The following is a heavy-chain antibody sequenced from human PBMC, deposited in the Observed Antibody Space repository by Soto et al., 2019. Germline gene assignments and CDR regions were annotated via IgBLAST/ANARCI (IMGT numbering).Heavy chain of an antibody. CDR2: ISGSGGST. CDR3: AKATYSSSSYYYYGMDV. CDR1: GFTFSSYA. J-gene: IGHJ6*02. Sequence: EVQLLESGGGLVQPGGSLRLSCAASGFTFSSYAMSWVRQAPGKGLEWVSAISGSGGSTYYADSVKGRFTISRDNSKNTLYLQMNSLRAEDTAVYYCAKATYSSSSYYYYGMDVWGQGTTVTVSS. D-gene: IGHD6-13*01. V-gene: IGHV3-23*01.